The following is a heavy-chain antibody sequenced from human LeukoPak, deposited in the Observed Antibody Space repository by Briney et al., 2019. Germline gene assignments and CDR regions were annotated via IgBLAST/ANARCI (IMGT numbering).Heavy chain of an antibody. D-gene: IGHD3-22*01. J-gene: IGHJ4*02. CDR2: INHSGST. CDR3: ARGSRRITMIVVVIPKAPYFDY. V-gene: IGHV4-34*01. CDR1: GGSFSGYY. Sequence: SETLSLTCAVYGGSFSGYYWSRIRQPPGKGLEWIGEINHSGSTNYNPSLKSRVTITVDTSKNQFSLKLSSVTAADTAVYYCARGSRRITMIVVVIPKAPYFDYWGQGTLVTVSS.